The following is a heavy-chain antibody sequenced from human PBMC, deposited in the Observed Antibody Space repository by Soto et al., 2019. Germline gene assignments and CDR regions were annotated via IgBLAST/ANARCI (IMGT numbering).Heavy chain of an antibody. D-gene: IGHD3-22*01. J-gene: IGHJ5*02. CDR3: ARVAPYYYDSSGYWTTGRFDP. Sequence: SVKVSCKASGGTFSSYAISWVRQAPGQGLEWMGGIIPIFGTANYAQKFQGRVTITADESTSTAYMELSSLRSEDTAVYYCARVAPYYYDSSGYWTTGRFDPWGQGTLVTVPS. CDR1: GGTFSSYA. CDR2: IIPIFGTA. V-gene: IGHV1-69*13.